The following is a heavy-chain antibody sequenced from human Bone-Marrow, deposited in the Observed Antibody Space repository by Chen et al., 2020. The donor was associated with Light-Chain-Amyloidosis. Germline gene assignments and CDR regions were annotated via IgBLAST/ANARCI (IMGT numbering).Heavy chain of an antibody. CDR1: GDSISKFY. Sequence: QVQLHESGPGVVQPSEILSLTCSVSGDSISKFYWSWIRQAPGEGLEWIGYFHHSGNFNYNPSLKSRVVLLTDPSRNQLSLMLMSVTPADTAVYYCARDQGYRYGFYNYGVDVWGQGTTVTVAS. J-gene: IGHJ6*02. D-gene: IGHD5-18*01. V-gene: IGHV4-59*01. CDR2: FHHSGNF. CDR3: ARDQGYRYGFYNYGVDV.